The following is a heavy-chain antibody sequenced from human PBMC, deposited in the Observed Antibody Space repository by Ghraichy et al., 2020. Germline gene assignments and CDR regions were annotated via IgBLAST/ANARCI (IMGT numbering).Heavy chain of an antibody. CDR1: GFTFSSYA. CDR3: ARPIAAAGTYYFDY. V-gene: IGHV3-30-3*01. Sequence: GGSLRLSCAASGFTFSSYAMHWVRQAPGKGVEWVAVISYDGSNKYYADSVKGRFTISRDNSKNTLYLQMNSLRAEDTAVYYCARPIAAAGTYYFDYWGQGTLVTVSS. D-gene: IGHD6-13*01. J-gene: IGHJ4*02. CDR2: ISYDGSNK.